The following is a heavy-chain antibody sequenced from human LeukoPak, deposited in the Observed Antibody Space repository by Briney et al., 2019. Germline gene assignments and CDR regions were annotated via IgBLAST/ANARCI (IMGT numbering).Heavy chain of an antibody. CDR2: IDNDGTKA. Sequence: GGSLRLSCVASGFTFSSYSINWVRQAPGQGLVWVSRIDNDGTKAIYADSVRGRFTISRDNAKNSVYLQINGLRAEDAAVYYFARGGRAHGFDFWGQGTKVTVSS. CDR1: GFTFSSYS. CDR3: ARGGRAHGFDF. V-gene: IGHV3-74*01. J-gene: IGHJ3*01. D-gene: IGHD3-16*01.